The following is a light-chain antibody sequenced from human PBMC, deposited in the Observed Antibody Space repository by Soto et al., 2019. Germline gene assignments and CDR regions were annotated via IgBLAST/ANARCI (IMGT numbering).Light chain of an antibody. CDR1: QGISRW. V-gene: IGKV1-12*01. CDR3: QQANSCPWT. Sequence: DIQMTQSPSSVSASVGDRVTITCRASQGISRWLAWYQQKPGKAPKLLIYTATSLQSGVPSRFSGSGYGTDFNLTISSLQTEDFATYYCQQANSCPWTFGQGTRVYI. CDR2: TAT. J-gene: IGKJ1*01.